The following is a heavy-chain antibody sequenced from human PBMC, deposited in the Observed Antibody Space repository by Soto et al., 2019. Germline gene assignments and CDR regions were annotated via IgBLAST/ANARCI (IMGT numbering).Heavy chain of an antibody. CDR1: GYTFTGYY. CDR3: ARGYSSSWYLPRVDGMEV. CDR2: INPNSGGT. V-gene: IGHV1-2*04. J-gene: IGHJ6*01. Sequence: ASVKVSCKASGYTFTGYYMHWVRQAPGQGREWMGWINPNSGGTNYAQKFQGWVTMTRDTSISTAYMELSRLRSDDTAVYYCARGYSSSWYLPRVDGMEVWGQGTTVTVSS. D-gene: IGHD6-13*01.